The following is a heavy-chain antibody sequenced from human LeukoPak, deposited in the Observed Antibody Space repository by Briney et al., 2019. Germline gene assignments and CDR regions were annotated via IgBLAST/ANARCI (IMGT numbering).Heavy chain of an antibody. J-gene: IGHJ4*02. Sequence: GGSLRLSCAASGFTFSTFAMIWVRQPPGKGLEWVSSIFPSGGEIHYADSVRGRFTISRDNSKSTLSLQMNSLRAEDTAVYYCAKGLGAIVAFYFDYWGQGTLVTVSS. CDR1: GFTFSTFA. D-gene: IGHD5-12*01. CDR2: IFPSGGEI. CDR3: AKGLGAIVAFYFDY. V-gene: IGHV3-23*01.